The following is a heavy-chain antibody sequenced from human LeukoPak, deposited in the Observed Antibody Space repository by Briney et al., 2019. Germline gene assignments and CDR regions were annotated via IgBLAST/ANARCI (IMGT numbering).Heavy chain of an antibody. V-gene: IGHV3-48*03. CDR3: ARIFDY. CDR1: GFTFSNYQ. J-gene: IGHJ4*02. CDR2: ISSSGSTI. Sequence: PGWSVRLSCTASGFTFSNYQMNWVRQAPGKGLEWVSYISSSGSTIYYADSVRGRFTISRDNAKSSLYLQMDSLRAEDTALYYCARIFDYWGQGTLVTVS.